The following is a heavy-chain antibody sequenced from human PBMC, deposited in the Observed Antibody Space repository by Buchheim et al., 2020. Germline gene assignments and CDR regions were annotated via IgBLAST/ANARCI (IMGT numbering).Heavy chain of an antibody. D-gene: IGHD6-13*01. CDR1: VFTFSDYS. Sequence: EVQLVESGGGLVKPGGSLRLACAASVFTFSDYSMNWVRQAPGKGLEWVSSISSSSSHIYYRDSVKGRFTLPRDDANNSLYLQMDSLRAEDTAVYYCAKEHSSWAYGMDVWGQGTT. CDR3: AKEHSSWAYGMDV. V-gene: IGHV3-21*01. J-gene: IGHJ6*02. CDR2: ISSSSSHI.